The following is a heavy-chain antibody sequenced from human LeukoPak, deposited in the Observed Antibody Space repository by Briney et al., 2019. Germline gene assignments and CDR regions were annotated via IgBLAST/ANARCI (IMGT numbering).Heavy chain of an antibody. CDR1: GFTFSSYA. J-gene: IGHJ4*02. Sequence: GGSLRLSCAASGFTFSSYAMHWVRQAPGKGLEWVAVISYDGGNKYYADFVKGRFTISRDNSKNTLYLQMNSLRAEDTAVYYCARDRRYCSSISCYGVCDYWGQGTLVTVSS. CDR2: ISYDGGNK. CDR3: ARDRRYCSSISCYGVCDY. D-gene: IGHD2-2*01. V-gene: IGHV3-30*04.